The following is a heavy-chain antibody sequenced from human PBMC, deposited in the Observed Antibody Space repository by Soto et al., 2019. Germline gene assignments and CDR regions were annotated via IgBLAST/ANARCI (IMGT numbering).Heavy chain of an antibody. V-gene: IGHV4-39*01. CDR2: IYYSGST. CDR1: GGSISSSSYY. CDR3: ARHNSWFYS. J-gene: IGHJ5*01. Sequence: SETLSLTCTVSGGSISSSSYYWGWIRQPPGKGLEWIGSIYYSGSTYYNPSLKSRVTISVDTSKNQFSLKLSSVTAADTAVYYCARHNSWFYSCGQGTLVTVSS.